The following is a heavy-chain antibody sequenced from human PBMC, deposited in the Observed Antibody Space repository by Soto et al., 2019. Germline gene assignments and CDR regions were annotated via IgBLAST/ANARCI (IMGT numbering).Heavy chain of an antibody. V-gene: IGHV3-23*03. CDR1: GFSFSTYA. D-gene: IGHD1-26*01. CDR3: ARVSGGSYYFAFDI. CDR2: IYSGGST. J-gene: IGHJ3*02. Sequence: EVQLLESGGGLVQPGGSLRLSCAASGFSFSTYAMSWVRQAPGKGLEWVSVIYSGGSTYYADSVKGRFTISRDNSKNTLYLQMNSLRAEDTAVYYCARVSGGSYYFAFDIWGQGTMVTVSS.